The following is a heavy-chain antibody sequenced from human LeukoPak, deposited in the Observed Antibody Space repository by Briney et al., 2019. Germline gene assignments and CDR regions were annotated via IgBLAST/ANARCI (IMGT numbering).Heavy chain of an antibody. CDR3: ARDRTMVRGVPFF. J-gene: IGHJ4*02. CDR1: GFTFSSYS. CDR2: ISSSSSYI. Sequence: GRSLRLSCAASGFTFSSYSMNWVRQAPGKGLEWVSSISSSSSYIYYADSVKGRFTISRDNAKNSLYLQMNSLRAEDTAVYYCARDRTMVRGVPFFWGQGTLVTVSS. V-gene: IGHV3-21*01. D-gene: IGHD3-10*01.